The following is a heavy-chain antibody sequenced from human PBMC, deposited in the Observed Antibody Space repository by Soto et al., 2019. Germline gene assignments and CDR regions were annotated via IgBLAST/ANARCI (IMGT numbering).Heavy chain of an antibody. CDR3: ARERPTVIDYYYYGMDV. CDR2: ISAYNGNT. V-gene: IGHV1-18*01. CDR1: GYTFTSYG. J-gene: IGHJ6*02. D-gene: IGHD4-4*01. Sequence: ASVKVSCKASGYTFTSYGISWVRQAPGQGFEWMRWISAYNGNTNYAQKLQGRVTMTTDTSTSTAYMELRSLRSDDTAVYYCARERPTVIDYYYYGMDVWGQGTTVTVSS.